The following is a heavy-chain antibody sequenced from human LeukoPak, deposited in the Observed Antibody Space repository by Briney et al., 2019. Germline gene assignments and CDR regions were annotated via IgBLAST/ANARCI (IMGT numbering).Heavy chain of an antibody. CDR3: ARDGRYPTTDEGFDP. V-gene: IGHV4-38-2*02. J-gene: IGHJ5*02. CDR2: IFHTGRT. D-gene: IGHD1-7*01. Sequence: SETLSLTCKVSGYSIGRDYYWAWLRQPPGKGLEWIGSIFHTGRTVYNPSYESRLTISMDTSKNEFFLRLNSVTAADTAVYFCARDGRYPTTDEGFDPWGLGTLVTVSS. CDR1: GYSIGRDYY.